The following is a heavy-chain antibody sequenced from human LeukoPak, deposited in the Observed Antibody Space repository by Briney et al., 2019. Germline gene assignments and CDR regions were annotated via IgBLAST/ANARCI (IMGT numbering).Heavy chain of an antibody. V-gene: IGHV3-23*01. CDR3: AKGGVYSGYAFDP. CDR1: GFTFSSYA. Sequence: GGSLRLSCAASGFTFSSYAMSWVRQAPGKGLAWVSAISSSGVVTKYADSAKSRFTISRDNSKNTVYLQMNSLRAEDTAVYYCAKGGVYSGYAFDPWGQGTLVTVSS. J-gene: IGHJ5*02. D-gene: IGHD5-12*01. CDR2: ISSSGVVT.